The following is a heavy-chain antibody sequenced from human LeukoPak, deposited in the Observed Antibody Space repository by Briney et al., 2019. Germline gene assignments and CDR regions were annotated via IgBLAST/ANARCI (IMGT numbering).Heavy chain of an antibody. CDR3: AKDSSSWYGGVGYFDY. CDR2: ISGSGGST. D-gene: IGHD6-13*01. Sequence: GGSLRLSCAASGFTFSSYWMSWVRQAPGKGLEWVSAISGSGGSTYYADSVKGRFTISRDNSKNTLYLQMNSLRAEDTAVYYCAKDSSSWYGGVGYFDYWGQGTLVTVSS. CDR1: GFTFSSYW. J-gene: IGHJ4*02. V-gene: IGHV3-23*01.